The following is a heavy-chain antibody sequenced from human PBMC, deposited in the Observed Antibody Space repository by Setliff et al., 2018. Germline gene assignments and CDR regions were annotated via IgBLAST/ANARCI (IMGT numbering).Heavy chain of an antibody. CDR1: GYTFTSYA. D-gene: IGHD2-2*01. V-gene: IGHV1-3*01. CDR3: ARDGFEIVVVPAAIYYYYMDV. Sequence: GASVKVSCKASGYTFTSYAMHWVRQAPGQRLEWMGWINAGNGNTKYSQKFQGRVTITRDTSASTAYMELSSLRSEDTAAYYCARDGFEIVVVPAAIYYYYMDVWGKGTTVTVSS. CDR2: INAGNGNT. J-gene: IGHJ6*03.